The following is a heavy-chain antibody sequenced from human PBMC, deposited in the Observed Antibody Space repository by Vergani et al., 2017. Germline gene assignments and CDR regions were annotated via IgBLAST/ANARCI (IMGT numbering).Heavy chain of an antibody. D-gene: IGHD2-15*01. CDR3: AKEGGGYCSGGTCYPEY. Sequence: VQLVESGGGLVKPGGSLRLSCAASGFTFSDFSMSWVRQAPGKGLEWVAFISSSSSYIYYADSVKGRFTISRDNAKNSLYLQMNSLRAEDTAVYYCAKEGGGYCSGGTCYPEYWGQGTLVIVSS. J-gene: IGHJ4*02. V-gene: IGHV3-21*01. CDR2: ISSSSSYI. CDR1: GFTFSDFS.